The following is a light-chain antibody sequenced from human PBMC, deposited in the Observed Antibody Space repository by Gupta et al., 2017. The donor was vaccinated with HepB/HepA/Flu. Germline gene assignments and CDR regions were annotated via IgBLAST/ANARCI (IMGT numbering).Light chain of an antibody. CDR3: NSYTSSSTLDYV. J-gene: IGLJ1*01. V-gene: IGLV2-14*03. CDR2: DVS. CDR1: SNDVGAYTY. Sequence: SALTQPASVSGSPGQSLTISCTGTSNDVGAYTYVSWYQQHPGKAPKLMIYDVSNRPSGGANRFSGSKSGNTASLTISGLRADDEADYYCNSYTSSSTLDYVFGTGTKVTVL.